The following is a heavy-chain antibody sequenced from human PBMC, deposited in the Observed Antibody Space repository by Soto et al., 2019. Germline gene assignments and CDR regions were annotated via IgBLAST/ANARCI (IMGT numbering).Heavy chain of an antibody. V-gene: IGHV4-34*01. Sequence: SETLSLTCAVYGGSFSGYYLSWIRQPPGKGLEWIGEINHSGSTNYNPSLKSRVTISVDTSKNQFSLKLSSVTAADTAVYYCASPRNTMVRGVIRYMDVWGKGTTVTVSS. CDR1: GGSFSGYY. D-gene: IGHD3-10*01. J-gene: IGHJ6*03. CDR3: ASPRNTMVRGVIRYMDV. CDR2: INHSGST.